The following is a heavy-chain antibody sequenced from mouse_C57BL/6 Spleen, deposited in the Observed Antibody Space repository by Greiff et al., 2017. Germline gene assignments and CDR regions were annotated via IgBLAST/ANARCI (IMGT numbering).Heavy chain of an antibody. CDR2: IYPSDSET. CDR3: ARGNYHDAMDY. J-gene: IGHJ4*01. V-gene: IGHV1-61*01. CDR1: GYTFTSYW. Sequence: QVQLQQPGAELVRPGSSVKLSCKASGYTFTSYWMDWVKQRPGQGLEWIGNIYPSDSETHYNQKFKDKATLTVDKSSSTAYMQLSSLTSEDSAVYYCARGNYHDAMDYWGQGTSVTVSS. D-gene: IGHD2-1*01.